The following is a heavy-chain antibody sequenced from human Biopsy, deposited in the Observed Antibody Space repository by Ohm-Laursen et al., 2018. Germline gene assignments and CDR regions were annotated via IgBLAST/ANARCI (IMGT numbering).Heavy chain of an antibody. Sequence: TLSLTCTVSGVSINGGRYYWNWIRHHPGKGLEWIGNIFYSANTYYNPSLKSRVTISVDTSKNQFSLKLSSVTAVDTAVYYCARLGSGDYFPTFFDFWGQGALVTVSP. V-gene: IGHV4-31*03. CDR2: IFYSANT. J-gene: IGHJ4*02. CDR1: GVSINGGRYY. CDR3: ARLGSGDYFPTFFDF. D-gene: IGHD5-12*01.